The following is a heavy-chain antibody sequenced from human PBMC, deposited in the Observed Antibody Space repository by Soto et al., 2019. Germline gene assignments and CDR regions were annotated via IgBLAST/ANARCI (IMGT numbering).Heavy chain of an antibody. CDR2: ISYDGSNK. CDR3: ARDKQWARGVILRGRGAHAFDI. Sequence: GGSLRLSCAASGFTFSSYAMHWVRQAPGKGLEWVAVISYDGSNKYYADSVKGRFTISRDNSKNTLYLQMNSLRAEDTAVYYCARDKQWARGVILRGRGAHAFDIWGQGTMVTVSS. J-gene: IGHJ3*02. V-gene: IGHV3-30-3*01. D-gene: IGHD3-10*01. CDR1: GFTFSSYA.